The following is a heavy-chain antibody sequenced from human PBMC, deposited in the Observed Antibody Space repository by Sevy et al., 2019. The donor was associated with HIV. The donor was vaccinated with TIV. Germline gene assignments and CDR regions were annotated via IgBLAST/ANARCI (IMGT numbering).Heavy chain of an antibody. D-gene: IGHD6-13*01. V-gene: IGHV3-48*01. CDR3: AIIAAAGSRHYYYYMDV. CDR1: GFTFSSYS. CDR2: ISSSSSTI. Sequence: GGSLRLSCAASGFTFSSYSMNRVRQAPGKGLEWVSYISSSSSTIYYADSVKGRFTISRDNAKNSLYLQMNSLRAEDTAVYYCAIIAAAGSRHYYYYMDVWGKGTTVTVSS. J-gene: IGHJ6*03.